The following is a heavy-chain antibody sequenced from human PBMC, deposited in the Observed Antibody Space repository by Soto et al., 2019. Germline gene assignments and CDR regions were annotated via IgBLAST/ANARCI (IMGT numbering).Heavy chain of an antibody. V-gene: IGHV4-34*01. CDR3: ATAKYNWNPDY. CDR2: INHSGST. Sequence: QVQLQQWGAGLLKPSETLSLTCAVYGGSFSGYYWSWIRQPPGKGLEWIGEINHSGSTNYNPSLKSRVTISGDTSKNQFSLKLSSVTAADTAVYYCATAKYNWNPDYWGQGTLVTVSS. CDR1: GGSFSGYY. J-gene: IGHJ4*02. D-gene: IGHD1-20*01.